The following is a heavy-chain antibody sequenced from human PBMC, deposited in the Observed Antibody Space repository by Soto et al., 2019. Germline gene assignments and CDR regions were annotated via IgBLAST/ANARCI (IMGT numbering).Heavy chain of an antibody. CDR2: IWYDGSNK. D-gene: IGHD3-10*01. Sequence: GGSLRLSCAASGFTFSSYGMHWVRQAPGKGLEWVAVIWYDGSNKYYADSVKGRFTISRDNSKNTLYLQMNSLRAEDTAVYYCARDLYYGSGSYWAYWGLGTLVTVSS. V-gene: IGHV3-33*01. J-gene: IGHJ4*02. CDR1: GFTFSSYG. CDR3: ARDLYYGSGSYWAY.